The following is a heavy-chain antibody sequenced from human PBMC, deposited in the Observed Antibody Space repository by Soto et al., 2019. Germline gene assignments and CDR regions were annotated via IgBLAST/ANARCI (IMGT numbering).Heavy chain of an antibody. CDR1: GFTFDTSA. Sequence: GGSLRLSCAASGFTFDTSAMHWVRQAPGKGLEWVAVISYDGSSQFYAGSVKGRFTVSRDNSKNTLYLQVNNLRNDDTAVYYCTRGLPTDYFDYWGQGALVTVSS. V-gene: IGHV3-30-3*01. J-gene: IGHJ4*02. CDR3: TRGLPTDYFDY. CDR2: ISYDGSSQ.